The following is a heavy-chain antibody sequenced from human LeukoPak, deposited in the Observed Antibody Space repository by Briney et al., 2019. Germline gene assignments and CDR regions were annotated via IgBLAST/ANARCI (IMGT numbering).Heavy chain of an antibody. V-gene: IGHV3-30*02. CDR3: ARDFLGGYFHRNWFDP. CDR2: IRYDGSNK. Sequence: GGSLRLSCAASGFTFSSYGMHWVRQAPGKGLEWVAFIRYDGSNKYYADSVKGRFTISRDNAKNSLFLQMNSLRAEDTAVYYCARDFLGGYFHRNWFDPWGQGTLVTVSS. D-gene: IGHD3-16*01. J-gene: IGHJ5*02. CDR1: GFTFSSYG.